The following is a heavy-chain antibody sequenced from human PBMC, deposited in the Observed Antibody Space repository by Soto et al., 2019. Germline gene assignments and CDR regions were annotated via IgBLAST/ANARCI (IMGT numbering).Heavy chain of an antibody. D-gene: IGHD3-10*01. J-gene: IGHJ3*02. CDR3: AKDYEGVTTDAFDI. Sequence: EVQLLESGGRLAQSGGSLGLSCAASGFSFSSYAMSWVRQAPGKGLQWVSGISGSGGTTYYADSVKGRFTISRDNSKHTLYLQMNSLRAEDTAVYYCAKDYEGVTTDAFDIWGQGTMVTVSS. CDR1: GFSFSSYA. V-gene: IGHV3-23*01. CDR2: ISGSGGTT.